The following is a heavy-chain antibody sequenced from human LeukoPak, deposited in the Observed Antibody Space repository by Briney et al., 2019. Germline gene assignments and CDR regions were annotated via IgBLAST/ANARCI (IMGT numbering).Heavy chain of an antibody. V-gene: IGHV3-66*02. Sequence: PGWSLRLSCAASGFTVSSNYMSWVRQAPGKGLERVSVIYSGGSTYYADSVKGRFTISRDNSKNTLYLQMNSLRAEDTALYYGVRWFGIAAAGTKFDYWGQATLATVSS. CDR1: GFTVSSNY. CDR2: IYSGGST. D-gene: IGHD6-13*01. J-gene: IGHJ4*02. CDR3: VRWFGIAAAGTKFDY.